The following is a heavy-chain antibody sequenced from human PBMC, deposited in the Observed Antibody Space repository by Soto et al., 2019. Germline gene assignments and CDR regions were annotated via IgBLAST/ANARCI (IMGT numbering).Heavy chain of an antibody. CDR2: IWHDGKNK. CDR3: ARDPGQDEAMDY. Sequence: QVQVVESGGGVVQPGRSLRLSCAASGFTFSNFGVHWVRQAPGKGLEWVAVIWHDGKNKYYADSAEGRFTISRDNSKNTLYLQMNSLRAEDTAVYYCARDPGQDEAMDYWGQGTLVTVSS. CDR1: GFTFSNFG. J-gene: IGHJ4*02. V-gene: IGHV3-33*01.